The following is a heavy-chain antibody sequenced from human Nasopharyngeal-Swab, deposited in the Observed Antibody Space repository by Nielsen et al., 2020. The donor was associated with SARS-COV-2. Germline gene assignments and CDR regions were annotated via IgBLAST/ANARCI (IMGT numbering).Heavy chain of an antibody. V-gene: IGHV4-39*01. CDR3: ARLVLWVDDYYGSGSYADY. D-gene: IGHD3-10*01. CDR2: IYYSGST. Sequence: WIRQRTGTALEWVGSIYYSGSTYYNPSLKSRVTISVDTSKNQFSLKLSSVTAADTAVYYCARLVLWVDDYYGSGSYADYWGQGTLVTVSS. J-gene: IGHJ4*02.